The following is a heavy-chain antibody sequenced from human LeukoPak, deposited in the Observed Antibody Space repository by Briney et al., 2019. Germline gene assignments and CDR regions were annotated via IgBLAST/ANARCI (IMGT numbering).Heavy chain of an antibody. Sequence: SETLSLTCAVYGRSFSGYYWTWIRQTPGKGLEWIGEINHSGITDYNPSLRSRVTISRDTSKNHFSLKLDSVTAADTAVYFCARDGPSVYFDYWGQGILVTVSS. CDR1: GRSFSGYY. CDR3: ARDGPSVYFDY. V-gene: IGHV4-34*01. J-gene: IGHJ4*02. CDR2: INHSGIT.